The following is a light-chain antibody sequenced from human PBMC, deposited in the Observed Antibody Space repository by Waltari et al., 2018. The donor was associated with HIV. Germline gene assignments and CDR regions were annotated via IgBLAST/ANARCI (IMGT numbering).Light chain of an antibody. CDR2: KDS. V-gene: IGLV3-9*01. CDR1: NIDSNK. J-gene: IGLJ2*01. Sequence: SYELTQSPPVSVALGLTARITCGGINIDSNKLHWYQRKPGKAPVLVIYKDSSRPPGIPERFSGSNSGNTATLSINRAQAGDEADYYCQGWDNNSGIFGGGTKLTVL. CDR3: QGWDNNSGI.